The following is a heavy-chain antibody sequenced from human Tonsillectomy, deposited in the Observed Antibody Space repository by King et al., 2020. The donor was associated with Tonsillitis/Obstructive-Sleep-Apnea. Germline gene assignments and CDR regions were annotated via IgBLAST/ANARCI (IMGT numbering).Heavy chain of an antibody. V-gene: IGHV4-39*01. CDR1: VGSISSSTYY. D-gene: IGHD1-1*01. J-gene: IGHJ3*02. Sequence: QLQESGPGLVKPSETLSLTCTVSVGSISSSTYYWGWIRQPPGKGLEWIGTIYYSGSTYYHPSLNTRVTISVDTSNNQFSLNLSSGTAADTAVYYCARRVQLERRGDAFNIWGQGTMVTVSS. CDR2: IYYSGST. CDR3: ARRVQLERRGDAFNI.